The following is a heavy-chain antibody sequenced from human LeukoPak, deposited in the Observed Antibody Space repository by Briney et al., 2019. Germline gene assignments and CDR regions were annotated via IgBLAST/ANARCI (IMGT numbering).Heavy chain of an antibody. Sequence: GASVKVSSKASGYTFTRYYMHWVRQAPGQGLEWMGWINPNSGGTNYAQKFQGRVTMTRDTSIGTAYMELSRLRSDDTAVYYCARVPLLAVATFDYWGQGTLVTVSS. CDR3: ARVPLLAVATFDY. V-gene: IGHV1-2*02. CDR1: GYTFTRYY. CDR2: INPNSGGT. J-gene: IGHJ4*02. D-gene: IGHD6-19*01.